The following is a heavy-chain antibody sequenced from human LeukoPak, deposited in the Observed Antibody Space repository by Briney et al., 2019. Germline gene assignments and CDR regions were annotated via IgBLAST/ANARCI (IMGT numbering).Heavy chain of an antibody. J-gene: IGHJ4*02. Sequence: SETLSLTCTVSGASISGYFWSWIRQPPGKGLEWIGYISSSGNTNYNPSLKSRVTISVDTSKNRFSLKLSSVTAADTAVFYCARDGYLGPSVFDYWGQGTLVTVSS. CDR1: GASISGYF. CDR3: ARDGYLGPSVFDY. D-gene: IGHD3-16*01. CDR2: ISSSGNT. V-gene: IGHV4-59*01.